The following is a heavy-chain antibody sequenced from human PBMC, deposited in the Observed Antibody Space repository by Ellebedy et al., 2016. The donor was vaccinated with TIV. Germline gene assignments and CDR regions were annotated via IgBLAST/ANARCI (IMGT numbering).Heavy chain of an antibody. Sequence: SETLSLTXTVSGGSISSSSYYWGWIRQPPGKGLEWIGSIYYSGSTYYNPSLKSRVTISVDTSKNQFSLKLSSVTAADTAVYYCARDSYYDILTGYYISGMDVWGQGTTVTVSS. CDR2: IYYSGST. V-gene: IGHV4-39*07. D-gene: IGHD3-9*01. CDR1: GGSISSSSYY. J-gene: IGHJ6*02. CDR3: ARDSYYDILTGYYISGMDV.